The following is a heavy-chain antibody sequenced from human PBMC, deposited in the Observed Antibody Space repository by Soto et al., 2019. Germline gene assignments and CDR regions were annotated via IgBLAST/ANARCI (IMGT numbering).Heavy chain of an antibody. Sequence: EVQLVESGGGLVQPGRSLRLSSGASGFTFDDYAMHWVRQAPGKGLEWVSGISWNSGSIGYADSVKGRFTISRDNAKNSLYLPMNSLRAEDTALYYCAKGGQLLSEGGGYWGQGTLVTVSS. CDR3: AKGGQLLSEGGGY. V-gene: IGHV3-9*01. D-gene: IGHD2-2*01. J-gene: IGHJ4*02. CDR1: GFTFDDYA. CDR2: ISWNSGSI.